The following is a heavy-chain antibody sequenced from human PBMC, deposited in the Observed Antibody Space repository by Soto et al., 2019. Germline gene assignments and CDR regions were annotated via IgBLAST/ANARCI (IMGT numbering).Heavy chain of an antibody. V-gene: IGHV4-34*01. Sequence: SETLSLTCTFSCASISGFYWNWIRQPPGKGLERIGEINHTGGTHYNPSLKSRVTMSVDTSKNQFSLRLSSVTAADTAIYYCATRITVFGLLIPPFDPWGQGTQVTVSS. CDR1: CASISGFY. CDR2: INHTGGT. J-gene: IGHJ5*02. D-gene: IGHD3-3*01. CDR3: ATRITVFGLLIPPFDP.